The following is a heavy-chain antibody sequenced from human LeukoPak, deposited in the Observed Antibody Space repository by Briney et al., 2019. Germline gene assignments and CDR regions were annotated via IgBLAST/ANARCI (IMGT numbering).Heavy chain of an antibody. CDR2: IYTSGST. D-gene: IGHD3-22*01. V-gene: IGHV4-38-2*02. CDR3: ARASYDTPFDY. Sequence: PSETLSLTCTVSGYSISSGYYWGWIRQPPGKGLEWIGRIYTSGSTNYNPSLKSRVTISVDTSRNQFSLKLSSVTAADTAVYYCARASYDTPFDYWGQGTLVTVSS. J-gene: IGHJ4*02. CDR1: GYSISSGYY.